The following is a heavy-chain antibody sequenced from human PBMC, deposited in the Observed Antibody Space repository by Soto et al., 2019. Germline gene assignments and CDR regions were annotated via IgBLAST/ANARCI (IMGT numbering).Heavy chain of an antibody. Sequence: EVQVVESGGGLVQPGVSLRLSCATSKFTFSAYAMTWVRQAPGEGLEWVSSISGSAGGTSYAYSVKGRFSISRDNSKNTLYLRMNSLRVEDTGVYYCTREPNGDHIGAFDFWGQGIVVTVSS. CDR3: TREPNGDHIGAFDF. CDR2: ISGSAGGT. J-gene: IGHJ3*01. D-gene: IGHD4-17*01. V-gene: IGHV3-23*04. CDR1: KFTFSAYA.